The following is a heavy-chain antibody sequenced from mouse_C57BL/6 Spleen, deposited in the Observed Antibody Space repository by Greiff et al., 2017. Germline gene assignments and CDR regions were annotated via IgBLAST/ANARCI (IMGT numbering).Heavy chain of an antibody. D-gene: IGHD2-5*01. CDR2: IYPGDGDT. CDR1: GYAFSSYW. V-gene: IGHV1-80*01. Sequence: VQLQQSGAELVKPGASVKISCKASGYAFSSYWMNWVKQRPGKGLAWIGQIYPGDGDTNYTGKFKGKATLTADKSSSTAYMQLSSLTSEDSAVYFCARRSNLYAMDYWGQGTSVTVSS. CDR3: ARRSNLYAMDY. J-gene: IGHJ4*01.